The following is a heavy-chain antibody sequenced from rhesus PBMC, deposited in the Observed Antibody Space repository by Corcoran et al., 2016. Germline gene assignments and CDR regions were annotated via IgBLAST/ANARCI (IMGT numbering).Heavy chain of an antibody. J-gene: IGHJ4*01. Sequence: EVQLVESGGGLVQPGGSLRLSCAASGFTFSSYAMTWVRQAPGTGLEWVSYITTDGGSPNYADSVKGRFTISRDNSKNTLSLQMNSLRAEDTAVYYCAKDRGIQWVEDFDYWGQGVLVTVSS. V-gene: IGHV3S5*01. CDR3: AKDRGIQWVEDFDY. CDR2: ITTDGGSP. D-gene: IGHD5-42*01. CDR1: GFTFSSYA.